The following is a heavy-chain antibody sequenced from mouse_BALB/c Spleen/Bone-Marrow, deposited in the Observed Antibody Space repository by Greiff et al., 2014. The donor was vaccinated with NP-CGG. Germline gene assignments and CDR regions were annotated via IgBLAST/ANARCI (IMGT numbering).Heavy chain of an antibody. CDR3: ARGMPYYPMDF. V-gene: IGHV14-3*02. CDR1: GFNIKDTY. Sequence: VQLKESGAELVKPGASVKLSCTASGFNIKDTYMHWVKQRPEQGLEWIGRIDPADGNTKFAPKFQGKATITADTSSNTAYLHLSSLTSEDTAVYYCARGMPYYPMDFWGQGTSVTVSS. CDR2: IDPADGNT. J-gene: IGHJ4*01.